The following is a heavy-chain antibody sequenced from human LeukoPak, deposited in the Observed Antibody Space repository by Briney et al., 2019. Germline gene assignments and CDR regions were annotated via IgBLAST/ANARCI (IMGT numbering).Heavy chain of an antibody. CDR3: ARGSRYYDSSGYPRNYHYMDV. Sequence: SETLSLTCTVSGGSISSYYWSWIRQPPGKGLEWIGYIYYSGSTNYNPSLKSRVTISVDTSKNQFSLKLSSVTAADTAVYYCARGSRYYDSSGYPRNYHYMDVWGKGTTVTVSS. J-gene: IGHJ6*03. CDR1: GGSISSYY. CDR2: IYYSGST. D-gene: IGHD3-22*01. V-gene: IGHV4-59*01.